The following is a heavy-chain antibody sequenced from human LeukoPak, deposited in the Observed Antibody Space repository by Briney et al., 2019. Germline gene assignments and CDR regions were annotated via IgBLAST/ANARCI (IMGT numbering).Heavy chain of an antibody. CDR1: GFIFSSYA. Sequence: GGSLRLSCAASGFIFSSYAMSWVRQAPGKGLEWVSTISGSGGSTYYADSVKGRFTISRNNSKNTLYLQMNSLRAEDTAVYYCAKELTGDGDYWGQGTLVTVSS. D-gene: IGHD7-27*01. CDR3: AKELTGDGDY. J-gene: IGHJ4*02. V-gene: IGHV3-23*01. CDR2: ISGSGGST.